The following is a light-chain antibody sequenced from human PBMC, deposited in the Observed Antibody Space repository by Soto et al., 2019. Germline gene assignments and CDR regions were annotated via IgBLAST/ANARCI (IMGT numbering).Light chain of an antibody. Sequence: QSVLTQPPSVSGAPGQRVTISCTGSSSNIGAGYDVHWYQQLPGTAPKLLIYGNTNRPSGVPDRFSGSKSGTSASLAITGLQAEDEGDYYCGSWDDSLDGGVFGGGTKLTVL. V-gene: IGLV1-40*01. J-gene: IGLJ3*02. CDR3: GSWDDSLDGGV. CDR1: SSNIGAGYD. CDR2: GNT.